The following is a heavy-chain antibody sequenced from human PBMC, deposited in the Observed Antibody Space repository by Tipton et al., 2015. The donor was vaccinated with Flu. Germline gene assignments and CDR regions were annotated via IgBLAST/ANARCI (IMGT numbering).Heavy chain of an antibody. J-gene: IGHJ4*02. V-gene: IGHV4-61*02. Sequence: TLSLTCTVSGYSISSGYYWSWIRQPAGKGLEWIGRIYTSGSTNYNPSLKSRVTISVDTSKNQFSLKLSSVTAADTAVYYCAREGHSSGWYDWGQGTLVTVSS. D-gene: IGHD6-19*01. CDR2: IYTSGST. CDR1: GYSISSGYY. CDR3: AREGHSSGWYD.